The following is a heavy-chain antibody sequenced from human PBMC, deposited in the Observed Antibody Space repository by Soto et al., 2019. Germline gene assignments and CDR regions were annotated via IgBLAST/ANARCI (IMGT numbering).Heavy chain of an antibody. CDR3: ARDPDIGNEHFDY. CDR1: GGSFSGYS. V-gene: IGHV4-34*01. CDR2: INHSGST. Sequence: QVQLQQWGAGLLKPSETLSLTCAVYGGSFSGYSWSWIRQPPGKGLEWMGEINHSGSTNYNPSLKSRITTSVDTSKNQFSLKLSSVTAADPAVYYCARDPDIGNEHFDYWGQGTLVTVSS. J-gene: IGHJ4*02. D-gene: IGHD2-15*01.